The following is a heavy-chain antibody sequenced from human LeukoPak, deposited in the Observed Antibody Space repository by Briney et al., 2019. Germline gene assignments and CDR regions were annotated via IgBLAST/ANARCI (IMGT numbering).Heavy chain of an antibody. Sequence: PSETLSLTCAVYGGSFSGYYWSWIRQPPGKGLEWVGEINHSGSTNYNPSLKRRVTISVEKSKNQFSLKLSSVTAADTAVYYCAREDPTQLVSLWGQGTLVTVSS. CDR1: GGSFSGYY. J-gene: IGHJ4*02. CDR2: INHSGST. CDR3: AREDPTQLVSL. D-gene: IGHD6-13*01. V-gene: IGHV4-34*01.